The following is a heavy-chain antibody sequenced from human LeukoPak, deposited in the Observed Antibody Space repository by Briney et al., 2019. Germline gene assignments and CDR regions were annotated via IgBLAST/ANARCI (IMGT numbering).Heavy chain of an antibody. V-gene: IGHV3-33*01. CDR1: GFTFSSYG. Sequence: GRSLRLSCAASGFTFSSYGMHWVRQAPGKGLEWVAVIWYDGSNKYYADSVKDRFTISRDNSKNTLYLQMNSLRAEDTAVYYCARDEVAVAGTFDYWGQGTLVTVSS. CDR2: IWYDGSNK. CDR3: ARDEVAVAGTFDY. D-gene: IGHD6-19*01. J-gene: IGHJ4*02.